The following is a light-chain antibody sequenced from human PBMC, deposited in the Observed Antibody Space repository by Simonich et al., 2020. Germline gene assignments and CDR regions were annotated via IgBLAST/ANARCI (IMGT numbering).Light chain of an antibody. V-gene: IGLV2-23*01. J-gene: IGLJ3*02. CDR3: CSYAGSNNLRV. CDR1: SSDVGSYSL. Sequence: QSALTQPASVSGSPGQSITISCTGTSSDVGSYSLVSWYQQHPGKAPKLMIYEGSKRPSGVSNRFSGSKSGNTASLTISGLQAEDEADYYCCSYAGSNNLRVFGGGTKLTVL. CDR2: EGS.